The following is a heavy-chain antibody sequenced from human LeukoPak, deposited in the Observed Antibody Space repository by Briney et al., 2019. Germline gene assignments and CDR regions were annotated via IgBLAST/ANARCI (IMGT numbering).Heavy chain of an antibody. V-gene: IGHV3-74*01. J-gene: IGHJ4*02. CDR3: ASGRPHGNDY. CDR1: GFTFSSYW. Sequence: GGSLRLSCAASGFTFSSYWMNWVRQAPGKGLVWVSRIASDGSSTTYADSVKGRFSISRDNAKNTLYLQRNSRRVEDTGVYYRASGRPHGNDYWGQGTLVTVSS. D-gene: IGHD4-23*01. CDR2: IASDGSST.